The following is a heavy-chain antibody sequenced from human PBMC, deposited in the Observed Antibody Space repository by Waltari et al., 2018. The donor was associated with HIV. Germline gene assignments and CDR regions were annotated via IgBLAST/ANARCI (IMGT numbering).Heavy chain of an antibody. J-gene: IGHJ6*02. CDR3: ARRGVLTYYYTMDV. V-gene: IGHV3-33*05. Sequence: QVQLLESVGGVVQHRRLLIFAFAESGFTLCSPGMHWPRQAPGKGLEWVAVLSYDGSDKYYADSVRGRFTISRDNSKNTLYLQMNNLRAEDTAVYFCARRGVLTYYYTMDVWGQGTTVTVSS. D-gene: IGHD1-1*01. CDR1: GFTLCSPG. CDR2: LSYDGSDK.